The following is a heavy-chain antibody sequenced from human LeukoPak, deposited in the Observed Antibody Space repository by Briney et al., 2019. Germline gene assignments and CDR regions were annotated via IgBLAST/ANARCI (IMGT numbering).Heavy chain of an antibody. V-gene: IGHV3-48*03. J-gene: IGHJ4*02. CDR1: GFTFSRYQ. Sequence: PGGSLRLYCAASGFTFSRYQMNWVRQAPGRGLEWVSHISSNGSTIYYADSVTGRFTISRDNAKNSLYLQMDSLRAEDTAAYYCAVRGDYWGQGTLVTVSS. CDR2: ISSNGSTI. CDR3: AVRGDY.